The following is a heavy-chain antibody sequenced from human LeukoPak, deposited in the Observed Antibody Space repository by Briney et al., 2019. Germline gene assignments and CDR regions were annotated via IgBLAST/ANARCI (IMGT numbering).Heavy chain of an antibody. CDR3: ARHRVYSDRSGYLEITFDS. D-gene: IGHD3-22*01. V-gene: IGHV4-30-4*08. CDR1: GGSISSGDYY. J-gene: IGHJ4*02. CDR2: IYYSGST. Sequence: PSETLSLTCTVSGGSISSGDYYWSWIRQPPGKGLEWIGYIYYSGSTYYNPSLKSRVTISLDTSKNQFSLRLSSVTAADTAVYYCARHRVYSDRSGYLEITFDSWGQGTLVTVSS.